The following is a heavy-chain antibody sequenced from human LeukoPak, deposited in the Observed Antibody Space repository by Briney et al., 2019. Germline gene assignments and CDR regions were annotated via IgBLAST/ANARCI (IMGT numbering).Heavy chain of an antibody. CDR1: GDSVNNNHYY. J-gene: IGHJ2*01. CDR2: IYYSGTT. CDR3: ARNSPVYWNFDL. D-gene: IGHD2/OR15-2a*01. V-gene: IGHV4-39*01. Sequence: SETLSLTCTVSGDSVNNNHYYWAWIRQPPGKGLEWIGSIYYSGTTYYNPSLGSRVTMPVDTSENQLSLKLTSVSAADTALYYCARNSPVYWNFDLWGRGTLVSVSS.